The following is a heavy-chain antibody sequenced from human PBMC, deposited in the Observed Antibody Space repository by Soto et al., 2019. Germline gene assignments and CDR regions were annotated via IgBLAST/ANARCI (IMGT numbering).Heavy chain of an antibody. D-gene: IGHD3-16*01. Sequence: PGGSVRLSCAAAGFIVSGAGMHWVRQAYGKGLEWVGRIRSKANSYATAYAASVKGRFTISRDDSKNTAYLQMNSLKTEDTAVYYCTVHYDYIGRPGEPVWGQGTMVTVSS. CDR3: TVHYDYIGRPGEPV. V-gene: IGHV3-73*01. CDR1: GFIVSGAG. J-gene: IGHJ3*01. CDR2: IRSKANSYAT.